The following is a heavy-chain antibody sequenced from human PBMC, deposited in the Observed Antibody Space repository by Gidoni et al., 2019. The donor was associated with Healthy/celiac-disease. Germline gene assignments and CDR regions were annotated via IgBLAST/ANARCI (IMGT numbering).Heavy chain of an antibody. CDR2: IYYSGST. Sequence: QVQLQESGPGLVKPSETLSLTCTVSGGSIRSYYWSWIRQPPGKGLEWIGYIYYSGSTNYNPSLKSRVTISVDTSKNQFSLKLSSVTAADTAVYYCARQYCSGGSCYFLDPWGQGTLVTVSS. V-gene: IGHV4-59*08. CDR3: ARQYCSGGSCYFLDP. CDR1: GGSIRSYY. J-gene: IGHJ5*02. D-gene: IGHD2-15*01.